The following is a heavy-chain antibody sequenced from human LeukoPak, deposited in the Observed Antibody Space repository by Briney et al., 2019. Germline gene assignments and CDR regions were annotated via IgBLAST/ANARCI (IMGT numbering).Heavy chain of an antibody. J-gene: IGHJ6*04. CDR3: ARGGFQGPMDV. CDR1: GYTFTAYY. V-gene: IGHV1-2*02. Sequence: ASVTVSCMPSGYTFTAYYVHWMRQAPGPRREWMGWINPNSGGTNYAQKLQGRVTMTRDTSTSTAYMEVSMLRSDDTALYYCARGGFQGPMDVWGTGTTVTVSS. D-gene: IGHD3-10*01. CDR2: INPNSGGT.